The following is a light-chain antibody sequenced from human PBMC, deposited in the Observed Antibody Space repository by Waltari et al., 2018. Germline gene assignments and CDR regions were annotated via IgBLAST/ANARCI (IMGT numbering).Light chain of an antibody. J-gene: IGKJ4*01. CDR2: EAS. CDR3: QQYNSYSLLT. CDR1: QSISKW. V-gene: IGKV1-5*03. Sequence: DIRMTQSPSTLCASAGDRVIISCRASQSISKWLAWYQQKPGKAPKLLIYEASTLQSGVPSRFSGTGSGTDFTLTISSLQPDDFATYYCQQYNSYSLLTFGGGTKVEIK.